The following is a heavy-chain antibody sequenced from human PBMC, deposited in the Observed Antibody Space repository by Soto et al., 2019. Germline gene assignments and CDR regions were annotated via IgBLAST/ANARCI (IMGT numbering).Heavy chain of an antibody. CDR3: ERDYNGAFDY. J-gene: IGHJ4*02. CDR2: IIPIFGTA. V-gene: IGHV1-69*06. Sequence: SVKVSCKASGGTFSSYAISWVRQAPGQGLEWMGGIIPIFGTANYAQKFQGRVTITADKSTSTAYMELSSLRSEDKAVYYCERDYNGAFDYWGQGTLVTVSS. CDR1: GGTFSSYA. D-gene: IGHD1-1*01.